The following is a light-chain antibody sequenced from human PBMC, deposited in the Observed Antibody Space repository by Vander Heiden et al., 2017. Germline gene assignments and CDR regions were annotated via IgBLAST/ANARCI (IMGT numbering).Light chain of an antibody. V-gene: IGLV8-61*01. J-gene: IGLJ3*02. CDR1: SGSVSTDNY. CDR3: ALNVGSGIWV. Sequence: HTVGTHAPSFSVSPPETVTLTSALSSGSVSTDNYPSWYQQTPGQAPRTLIYTTNTRSSGVPDRFSGSILENKAALTITRVQTEDECDYYCALNVGSGIWVFGGGTKLTVL. CDR2: TTN.